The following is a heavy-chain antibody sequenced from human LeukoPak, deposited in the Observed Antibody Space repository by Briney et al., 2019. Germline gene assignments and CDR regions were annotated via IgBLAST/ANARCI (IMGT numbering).Heavy chain of an antibody. D-gene: IGHD6-19*01. CDR3: AKSSSGWYPSGDY. V-gene: IGHV3-23*01. CDR1: GFTFSTYA. CDR2: ITGSGDGT. J-gene: IGHJ4*02. Sequence: GGSLRLSCAASGFTFSTYAMTWVRQAPGKGLEWVSSITGSGDGTSAADSVTGRFSISRDNSKSTLYLQMNSLRAEDTAVYYCAKSSSGWYPSGDYWGQGTLVTVSS.